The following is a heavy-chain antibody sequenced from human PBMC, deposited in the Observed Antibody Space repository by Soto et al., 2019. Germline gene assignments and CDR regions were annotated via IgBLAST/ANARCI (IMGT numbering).Heavy chain of an antibody. CDR3: ARARVAGTDYYYYYGMDV. CDR1: GGSISSGGYY. J-gene: IGHJ6*02. Sequence: PSETLSLTCTVSGGSISSGGYYWSWIRQHPGKGLEWIGYIYYSGSTYYNPSLKSRVTISVDTSKNQFSLKLSSVTAADTAVYYCARARVAGTDYYYYYGMDVWGQGTTVTVS. V-gene: IGHV4-31*03. CDR2: IYYSGST. D-gene: IGHD6-19*01.